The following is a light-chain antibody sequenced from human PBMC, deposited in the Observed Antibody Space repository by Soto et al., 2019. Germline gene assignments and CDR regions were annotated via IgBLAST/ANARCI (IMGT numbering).Light chain of an antibody. Sequence: QSVLTQPPSSSASPGESARLTCTLPSDINVGSYNIYWYQQKPGSPPRYLLYYYSDSDKGQGSGVPSRFSGAKEASANTGILLTAGLQSEDEADYYCMIWPSMLRKVFGGGTKLTVL. CDR2: YYSDSDK. CDR1: SDINVGSYN. J-gene: IGLJ2*01. CDR3: MIWPSMLRKV. V-gene: IGLV5-37*01.